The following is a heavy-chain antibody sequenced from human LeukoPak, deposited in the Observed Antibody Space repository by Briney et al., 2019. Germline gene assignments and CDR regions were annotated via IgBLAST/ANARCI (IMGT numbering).Heavy chain of an antibody. CDR1: GGTFSSYA. CDR3: ARDPTLGYSYGYEDY. CDR2: IIPIFGTA. V-gene: IGHV1-69*06. J-gene: IGHJ4*02. Sequence: SVKVSCKASGGTFSSYAISWVRQAPGQGLEWMGGIIPIFGTANYAQKFQGRVTITANKSTSTAYMELSSLRSEDTAVYYCARDPTLGYSYGYEDYWGQGTLVTVSS. D-gene: IGHD5-18*01.